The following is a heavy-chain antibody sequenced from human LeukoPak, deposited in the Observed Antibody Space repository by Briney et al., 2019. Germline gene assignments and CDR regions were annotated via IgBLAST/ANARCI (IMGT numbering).Heavy chain of an antibody. CDR2: IYPGDSDT. V-gene: IGHV5-51*01. J-gene: IGHJ4*02. D-gene: IGHD6-6*01. CDR1: GYTFTGYY. CDR3: ARSSSAGHFDY. Sequence: GASVKVSCKASGYTFTGYYMHWVRQAPGQGLEWMGIIYPGDSDTRYSPSFQGQVTISADKSISTAYLQWSSLKASDTAMYYCARSSSAGHFDYWGQGTLVTASS.